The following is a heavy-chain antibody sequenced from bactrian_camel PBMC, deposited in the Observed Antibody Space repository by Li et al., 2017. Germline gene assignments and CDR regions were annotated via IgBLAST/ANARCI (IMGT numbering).Heavy chain of an antibody. Sequence: HVQLVESGGGSVQAGGSLKLSCAVSAYEFSRCGMYWYRQAPGKERELVSSFTRDGFASYADSVKGRFTNSRDNARNTVYLQMNSLSTEDTARYYCATVGRRLVAGDFNPGLDIPTARDKGYWGQGTQVTVS. CDR2: FTRDGFA. V-gene: IGHV3S53*01. D-gene: IGHD7*01. CDR1: AYEFSRCG. CDR3: ATVGRRLVAGDFNPGLDIPTARDKGY. J-gene: IGHJ6*01.